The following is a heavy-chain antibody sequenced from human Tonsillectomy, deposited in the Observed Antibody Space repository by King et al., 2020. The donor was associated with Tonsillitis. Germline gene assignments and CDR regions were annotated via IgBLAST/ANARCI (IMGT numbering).Heavy chain of an antibody. J-gene: IGHJ4*02. Sequence: QLQESGPGLVKPSQTLSLTCSVSGGSVSSVGYFWSWIRQPPGIGLEWIGYIYYSWRTYYNPSLKRRVTMSVDTSTNQFSLKLSSVTAADTAVFYCARGYCGGDCYSTDYFDYWGQGTLVTVSS. CDR3: ARGYCGGDCYSTDYFDY. CDR1: GGSVSSVGYF. D-gene: IGHD2-21*02. V-gene: IGHV4-31*03. CDR2: IYYSWRT.